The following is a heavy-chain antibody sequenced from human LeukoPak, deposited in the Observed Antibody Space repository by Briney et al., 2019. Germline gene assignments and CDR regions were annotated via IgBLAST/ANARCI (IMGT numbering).Heavy chain of an antibody. J-gene: IGHJ3*01. Sequence: PSETLSLTCTVSGGSISSGTYYWGWIRQPPGKGLEWIGSIYHSGSTYYNPSLKSRVTISIDKSKNQFSLILNSVTAADTALYYCARGMWFDTLFSAFDVWGQGTMVSVSS. CDR3: ARGMWFDTLFSAFDV. CDR1: GGSISSGTYY. D-gene: IGHD3-10*01. V-gene: IGHV4-39*07. CDR2: IYHSGST.